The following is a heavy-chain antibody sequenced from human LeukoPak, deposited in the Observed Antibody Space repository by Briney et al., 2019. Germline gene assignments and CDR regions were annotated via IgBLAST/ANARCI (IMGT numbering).Heavy chain of an antibody. V-gene: IGHV3-23*01. J-gene: IGHJ4*02. CDR2: ISDSCNT. CDR1: GFTLSSYA. D-gene: IGHD2-21*01. CDR3: AKAPVTTCRGAYCYPFDY. Sequence: GASLRLSCAASGFTLSSYAMSWVRQAPGKGLEWVSAISDSCNTDHADSVKGRFTISRDSSKNTLFLQMNRLRPEDAAVYYCAKAPVTTCRGAYCYPFDYWGQGTLVTVSS.